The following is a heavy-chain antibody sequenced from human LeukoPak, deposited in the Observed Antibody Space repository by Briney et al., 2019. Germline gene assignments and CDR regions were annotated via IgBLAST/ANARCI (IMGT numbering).Heavy chain of an antibody. J-gene: IGHJ4*02. V-gene: IGHV4-4*02. Sequence: SETLSLTCAVSGGSISSSNWWSWVRQPPGKGLEWIGEIYHSGSTNYNPSLKSRVTISVDKSKNQFSLKLSSVTAADTAVYYCARFGSRYSGGDCYSKVFDYWGQGTLDTVSS. D-gene: IGHD2-21*02. CDR1: GGSISSSNW. CDR3: ARFGSRYSGGDCYSKVFDY. CDR2: IYHSGST.